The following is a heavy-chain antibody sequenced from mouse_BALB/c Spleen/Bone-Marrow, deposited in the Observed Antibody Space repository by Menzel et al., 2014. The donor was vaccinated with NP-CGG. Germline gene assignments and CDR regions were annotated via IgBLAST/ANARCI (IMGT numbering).Heavy chain of an antibody. D-gene: IGHD1-2*01. CDR1: GFDFSRYW. J-gene: IGHJ1*01. CDR2: INPDSSTI. Sequence: EVKLVESGGGLVQPGGSLKLSYAASGFDFSRYWMTWVRRAPGKGLEWIGEINPDSSTINYTPSLKDKFIISRDNAKNTLYLQMSKVRSEDTALYYCARPGYYGYQDVWGAGTTVTVSS. CDR3: ARPGYYGYQDV. V-gene: IGHV4-1*02.